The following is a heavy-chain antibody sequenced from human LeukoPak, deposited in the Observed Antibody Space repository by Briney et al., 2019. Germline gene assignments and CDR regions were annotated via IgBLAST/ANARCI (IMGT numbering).Heavy chain of an antibody. CDR3: AGGRLVATSRAVAIDY. V-gene: IGHV3-74*01. Sequence: GGSLRLSCAASGFTFSNSWLHWVRQAPGKGLVWVSRINERGSSTSYADSVKGRFTISRDNAKNTLYLQMNNLRADDTAVYYCAGGRLVATSRAVAIDYWGQGTLVTVSS. J-gene: IGHJ4*02. CDR2: INERGSST. CDR1: GFTFSNSW. D-gene: IGHD5-12*01.